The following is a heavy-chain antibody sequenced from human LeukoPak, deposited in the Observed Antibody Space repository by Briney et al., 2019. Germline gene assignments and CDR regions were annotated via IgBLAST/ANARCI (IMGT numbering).Heavy chain of an antibody. J-gene: IGHJ4*02. CDR1: GFTFSSYA. D-gene: IGHD3-16*02. CDR2: IKSETDGGTI. V-gene: IGHV3-15*01. CDR3: HRSYPYDY. Sequence: GGSLRLSCAASGFTFSSYAMSWVRQAPGKGLEWVGRIKSETDGGTIDYAAPVNGRFTISRDDSKNTLYLQMNSLDTEDTAVYFCHRSYPYDYWGQGTLVTVSS.